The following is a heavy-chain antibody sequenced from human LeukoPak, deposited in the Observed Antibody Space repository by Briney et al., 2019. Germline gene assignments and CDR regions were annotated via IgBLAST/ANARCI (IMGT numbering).Heavy chain of an antibody. CDR3: AREVVVTAIPSDY. CDR2: INPNSGGT. V-gene: IGHV1-2*02. CDR1: GYTFTGYY. D-gene: IGHD2-21*02. J-gene: IGHJ4*02. Sequence: GASVKVSCKASGYTFTGYYMHWVRQAPGQGLEWMGWINPNSGGTNYAQKFQGRVTMTRDTSISTAYMELSRLRSDDTAVYYRAREVVVTAIPSDYLGQGTLVTVSS.